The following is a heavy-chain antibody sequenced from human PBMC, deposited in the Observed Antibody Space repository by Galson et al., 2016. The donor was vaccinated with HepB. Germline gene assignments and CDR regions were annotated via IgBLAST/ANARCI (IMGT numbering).Heavy chain of an antibody. CDR1: GDSMTGNW. J-gene: IGHJ4*02. D-gene: IGHD6-19*01. Sequence: ETLSLTCTVSGDSMTGNWWSWVRQPPGQALEWIGEAYHSGSTHYNPSPNNRVTISLDTSNNQLSLELNFVTAADTAIYYCARHVAVPGTRGFDSWGQGTLVTVSS. CDR3: ARHVAVPGTRGFDS. V-gene: IGHV4-4*02. CDR2: AYHSGST.